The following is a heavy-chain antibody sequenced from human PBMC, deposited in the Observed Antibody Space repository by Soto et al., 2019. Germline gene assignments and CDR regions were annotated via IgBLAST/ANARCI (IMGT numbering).Heavy chain of an antibody. Sequence: SETLSLTCTVSGASVSNGYWSWIRQPPGKGLEWIGFMYFGGSFNYNPSLTGRVTISVETSKNQFSMKVTSVTTADTAVYYCARSYYDTTGFAVDPWGQGTLVTVSS. CDR2: MYFGGSF. CDR1: GASVSNGY. D-gene: IGHD3-22*01. CDR3: ARSYYDTTGFAVDP. J-gene: IGHJ5*02. V-gene: IGHV4-59*02.